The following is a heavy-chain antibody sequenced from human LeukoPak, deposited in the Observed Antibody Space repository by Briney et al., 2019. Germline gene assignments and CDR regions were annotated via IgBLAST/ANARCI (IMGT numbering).Heavy chain of an antibody. CDR2: ISAYNGNT. D-gene: IGHD3-3*01. V-gene: IGHV1-18*01. J-gene: IGHJ4*02. CDR3: ARAGVNIRDFHKGLFDY. Sequence: ASVKVSCKASGYTFTSYGISWVRQAPGQGLEWMGWISAYNGNTNYAQKRQGRVTMTTDTSTSTAYMELRSLRSDDTAAYYCARAGVNIRDFHKGLFDYWGQATLVTVPS. CDR1: GYTFTSYG.